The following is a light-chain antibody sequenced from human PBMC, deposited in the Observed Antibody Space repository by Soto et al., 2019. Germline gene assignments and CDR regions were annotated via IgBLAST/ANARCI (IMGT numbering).Light chain of an antibody. CDR3: QQANSPPLT. V-gene: IGKV1-12*01. Sequence: DVQMTQSPSSLSASVGDGVSITFLASERINTYLAWYQQQPGKAPKLLIYAASSLQSGVPSRFSGSGSGTEFTLTISNLQPEDFATYYCQQANSPPLTFGGGTKVDI. CDR1: ERINTY. CDR2: AAS. J-gene: IGKJ4*01.